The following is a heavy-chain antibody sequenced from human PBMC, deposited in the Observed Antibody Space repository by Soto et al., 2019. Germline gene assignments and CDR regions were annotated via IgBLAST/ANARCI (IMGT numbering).Heavy chain of an antibody. Sequence: QPGGSLRLSCAASGFIFSTYAMHWVRQAPGKGLEWVALISYDGSNKYYADSVRGRFTISRDTSENTLYLQMNSLRGDDTAVYYCARDSGYAYGQLDYWGLGTLVTVSS. CDR3: ARDSGYAYGQLDY. CDR1: GFIFSTYA. V-gene: IGHV3-30-3*01. J-gene: IGHJ4*02. CDR2: ISYDGSNK. D-gene: IGHD5-18*01.